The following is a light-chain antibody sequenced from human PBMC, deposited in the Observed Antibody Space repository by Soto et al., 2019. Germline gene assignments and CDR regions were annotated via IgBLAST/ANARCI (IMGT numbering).Light chain of an antibody. J-gene: IGKJ1*01. CDR1: QSVSSSF. CDR3: QQYDSSPRT. Sequence: EIVLTQSPGILSLSPGERATLSCRASQSVSSSFLDWYQQKPGQAPRLLIYGASSRATGIPDRFSGSGSGTDFTLTISRLEPEDFAVYYCQQYDSSPRTFGQGTKVDIK. CDR2: GAS. V-gene: IGKV3-20*01.